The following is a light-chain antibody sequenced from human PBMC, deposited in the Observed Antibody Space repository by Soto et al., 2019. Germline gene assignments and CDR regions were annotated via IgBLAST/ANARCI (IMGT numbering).Light chain of an antibody. CDR1: QIVSSF. Sequence: EIVLTQSPATLSLSPGERATLSCRASQIVSSFLAWYQQKPGQAPRRLIYDTSNRATGIPPRFSGSGSGTDFTLIISSLEPEDFAVYYCQQRSSRGLTFGGGTKVDIK. J-gene: IGKJ4*01. V-gene: IGKV3-11*01. CDR2: DTS. CDR3: QQRSSRGLT.